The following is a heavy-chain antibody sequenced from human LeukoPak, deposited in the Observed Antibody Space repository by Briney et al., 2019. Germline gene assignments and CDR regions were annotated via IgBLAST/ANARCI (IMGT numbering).Heavy chain of an antibody. D-gene: IGHD6-19*01. CDR1: GGSISSGGYY. CDR3: ARTTYSSGLGVDY. V-gene: IGHV4-31*03. Sequence: PPETLSLTCTVSGGSISSGGYYWSWIRQHPGKGLEWIGYIYYSGSTYYNPSLKSRVTISVDTSKNQFSLKLSSVTAADTAVYYCARTTYSSGLGVDYWGQGTLVTVSS. CDR2: IYYSGST. J-gene: IGHJ4*02.